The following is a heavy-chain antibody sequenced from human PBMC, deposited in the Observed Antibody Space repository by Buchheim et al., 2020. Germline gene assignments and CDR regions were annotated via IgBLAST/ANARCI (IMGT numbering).Heavy chain of an antibody. CDR2: ICGSGGST. V-gene: IGHV3-23*01. J-gene: IGHJ4*02. D-gene: IGHD5-18*01. CDR1: GFTFSSQA. Sequence: EVQLLESGGGLVQPGGSLGLSCAAPGFTFSSQAMCWVRQAPGKGLEWVSSICGSGGSTYYADTVKGRFTISRDKSKNTLYLQMNSLRADDTAVYYCATLQLWRRFDYWGQGTL. CDR3: ATLQLWRRFDY.